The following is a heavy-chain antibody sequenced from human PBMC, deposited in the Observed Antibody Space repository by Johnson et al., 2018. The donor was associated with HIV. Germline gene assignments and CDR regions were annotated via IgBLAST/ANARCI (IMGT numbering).Heavy chain of an antibody. CDR2: ISNSGFTI. V-gene: IGHV3-11*04. J-gene: IGHJ3*02. CDR3: ARDLRGAFDI. CDR1: GFTFSDYC. Sequence: QVQLVESGGGVVQPGRSLRLSCAASGFTFSDYCMNWIRQTPGKGLEWISYISNSGFTIYHEDSVKGRFTISRDNAKNSLYLQMDSLRAEDTAVYYCARDLRGAFDIWGQGTMVAVSS.